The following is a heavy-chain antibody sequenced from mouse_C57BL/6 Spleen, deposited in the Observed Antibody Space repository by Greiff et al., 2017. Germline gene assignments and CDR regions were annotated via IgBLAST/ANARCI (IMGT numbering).Heavy chain of an antibody. Sequence: DVKLVESGGGLVKPGGSLKLSCAASGFTFSDYGMHWVRQAPEKGLEWVAYISSGSSTIYYADTVKGRFTISRDNAKNTLFLQMTSLRSEDTAMYYCARYYGSSYDAMDYWGQGTSVTVSS. V-gene: IGHV5-17*01. CDR2: ISSGSSTI. CDR3: ARYYGSSYDAMDY. CDR1: GFTFSDYG. D-gene: IGHD1-1*01. J-gene: IGHJ4*01.